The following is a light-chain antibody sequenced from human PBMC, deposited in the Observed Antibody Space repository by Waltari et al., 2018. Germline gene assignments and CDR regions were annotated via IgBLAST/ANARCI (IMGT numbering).Light chain of an antibody. V-gene: IGKV4-1*01. CDR2: WAS. CDR3: QQYHTTPNT. Sequence: EIVMTQSPDSLAVALGERATINCKSSQSVLKTSNNKNYLTWCQQKPGQPPKLLIYWASTRESGVPDRFSGSGSGTDFTLTISSLQAEDVAVYYCQQYHTTPNTFGQGTHLEIK. J-gene: IGKJ2*01. CDR1: QSVLKTSNNKNY.